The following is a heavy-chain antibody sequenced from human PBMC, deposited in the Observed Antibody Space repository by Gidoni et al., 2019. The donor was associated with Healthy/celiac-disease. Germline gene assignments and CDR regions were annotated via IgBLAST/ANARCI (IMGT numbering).Heavy chain of an antibody. CDR2: IYYRGST. V-gene: IGHV4-39*01. CDR3: ARVVVVPAATFDY. D-gene: IGHD2-2*01. Sequence: QLQLQESGPGLVKPSETLSLTCTVSGGSISSSSYYWGGIRQPPGKGLEWIGSIYYRGSTYYNPSLKSRVTISVDTSKNQFSLKLSSVTAADTAVYYCARVVVVPAATFDYWGQGTLVTVSS. CDR1: GGSISSSSYY. J-gene: IGHJ4*02.